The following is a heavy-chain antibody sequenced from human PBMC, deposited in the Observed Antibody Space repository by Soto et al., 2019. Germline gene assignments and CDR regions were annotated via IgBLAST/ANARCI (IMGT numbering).Heavy chain of an antibody. CDR2: IIPIFGTP. D-gene: IGHD3-10*01. CDR3: ARDRDDYGSGNYYNRIDF. J-gene: IGHJ4*02. V-gene: IGHV1-69*01. CDR1: GGIFSTYA. Sequence: QVQLVQSVAEAKKPGSSVNVSCKASGGIFSTYAISWLRQAPGQGLEWMGGIIPIFGTPNYAQRLQGRVTITADESTSTAYMELSRLRSEDTAVYYCARDRDDYGSGNYYNRIDFWGQGTLVTVSS.